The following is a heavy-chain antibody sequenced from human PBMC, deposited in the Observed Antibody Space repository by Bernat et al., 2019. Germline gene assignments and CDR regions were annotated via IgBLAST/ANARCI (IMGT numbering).Heavy chain of an antibody. CDR3: AKAFSRYFDY. V-gene: IGHV3-30*18. Sequence: VQLVESGGGLVQPGGSLRLSCAASGFTFSSYWMSWVRQAPGKGLEWVAVISYDGSNKYYADSVKGRFTISRDNSKNTLYLQMNSLRAEDTAVYYCAKAFSRYFDYWGQGTLVTVSS. CDR2: ISYDGSNK. J-gene: IGHJ4*02. CDR1: GFTFSSYW.